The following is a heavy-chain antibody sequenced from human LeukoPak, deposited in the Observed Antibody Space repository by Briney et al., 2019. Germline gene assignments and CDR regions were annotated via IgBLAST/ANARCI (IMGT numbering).Heavy chain of an antibody. J-gene: IGHJ4*02. CDR2: IYPGGTS. CDR3: TMTVVYYYDSSGPFDY. Sequence: GGSLRLSCAASGFTVISKHMNWVRQAPGKGPEWVSVIYPGGTSYYADSVKGRFTISRDTSKNTLHLEMNSLRADDTAVYYCTMTVVYYYDSSGPFDYWGQGTLVTVSS. V-gene: IGHV3-53*01. CDR1: GFTVISKH. D-gene: IGHD3-22*01.